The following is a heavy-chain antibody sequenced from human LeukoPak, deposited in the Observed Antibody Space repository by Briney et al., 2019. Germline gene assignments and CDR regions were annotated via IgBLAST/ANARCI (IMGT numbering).Heavy chain of an antibody. D-gene: IGHD6-13*01. CDR2: ISYDGSNK. Sequence: PGGSLRLSCAASGFTFSSYGMHWVRLAPGKGLEWVAVISYDGSNKYYADFVKGRFTISRDNSKNTLYLQMNSLRAEDTAVYYCAKYSSSWYVDYWGQGTLVTVSS. J-gene: IGHJ4*02. V-gene: IGHV3-30*18. CDR3: AKYSSSWYVDY. CDR1: GFTFSSYG.